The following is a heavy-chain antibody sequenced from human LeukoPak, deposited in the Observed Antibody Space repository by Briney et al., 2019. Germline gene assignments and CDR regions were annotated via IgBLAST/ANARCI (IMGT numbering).Heavy chain of an antibody. CDR2: IYHSGST. V-gene: IGHV4-30-2*05. CDR3: ARGIYYGSGNDY. Sequence: PSQTLSLTCAVSGGSISSGGYSWSWIRQPPGKGLEWIVYIYHSGSTYYNPSLKSRVNISIDTSRNQFSLKLSSVTAADTAIYYCARGIYYGSGNDYWGQGTLVTVSS. D-gene: IGHD3-10*01. CDR1: GGSISSGGYS. J-gene: IGHJ4*02.